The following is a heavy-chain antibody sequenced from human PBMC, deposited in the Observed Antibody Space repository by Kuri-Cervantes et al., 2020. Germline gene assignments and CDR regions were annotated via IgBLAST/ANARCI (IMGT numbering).Heavy chain of an antibody. V-gene: IGHV3-53*01. D-gene: IGHD3-22*01. Sequence: LTCAASGFTVSSNYMSWVRQAPGKGLEWVSVIYSGGSTYYADSVKARFTIPRDNSKNTLYLQMNSLRAEDTAVYYCAIRPRDYYDSSGDRYGMDVWGQGTTVTVSS. CDR2: IYSGGST. J-gene: IGHJ6*02. CDR1: GFTVSSNY. CDR3: AIRPRDYYDSSGDRYGMDV.